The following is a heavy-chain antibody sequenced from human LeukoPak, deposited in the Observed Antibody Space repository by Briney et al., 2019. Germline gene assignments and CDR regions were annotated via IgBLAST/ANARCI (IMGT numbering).Heavy chain of an antibody. CDR1: GASMNSYY. J-gene: IGHJ4*02. CDR2: IFDSGGT. CDR3: AAFRANTDY. D-gene: IGHD2-2*02. V-gene: IGHV4-59*08. Sequence: SETLSLTCTVSGASMNSYYWSWIRQPPGKGLEWVAYIFDSGGTNYNPSLKSRVTISVDTSKNQFSLKLSSVTAADTAVYYCAAFRANTDYWGQGTLVTVSS.